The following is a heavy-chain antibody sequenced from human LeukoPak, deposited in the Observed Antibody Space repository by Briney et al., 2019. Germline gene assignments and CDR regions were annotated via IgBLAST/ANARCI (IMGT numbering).Heavy chain of an antibody. J-gene: IGHJ3*02. D-gene: IGHD3/OR15-3a*01. CDR2: MNPDSGGT. V-gene: IGHV1-2*02. Sequence: ASVKVSCKASGYTFIGHYIHWVRQAPGQGLEWMGWMNPDSGGTNYRVTMNRDTPTTTAYMELSRLTSDDTAIYYCARIMEYYDFTPRGFDIWGQETMVAVSS. CDR1: GYTFIGHY. CDR3: ARIMEYYDFTPRGFDI.